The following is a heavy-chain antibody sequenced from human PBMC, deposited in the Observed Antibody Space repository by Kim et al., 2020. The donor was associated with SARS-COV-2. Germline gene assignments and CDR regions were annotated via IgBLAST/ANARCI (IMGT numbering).Heavy chain of an antibody. D-gene: IGHD1-26*01. J-gene: IGHJ4*02. CDR3: AKSFSGSYFGYDY. Sequence: GGSLRLSCAASGFTFNTYGMHWVRQAPGKGLEWVAVISYDGSHKYYADSVKGRFTISRDNSKSTLYLQMNSLRIEETAVYYCAKSFSGSYFGYDYWGQGTLVTVSS. V-gene: IGHV3-30*18. CDR1: GFTFNTYG. CDR2: ISYDGSHK.